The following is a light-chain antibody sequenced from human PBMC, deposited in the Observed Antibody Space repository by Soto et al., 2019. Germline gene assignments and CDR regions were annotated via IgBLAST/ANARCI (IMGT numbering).Light chain of an antibody. J-gene: IGKJ5*01. CDR2: DAS. V-gene: IGKV3-11*01. CDR3: QQRSNWPPRIT. Sequence: EIVLTQSPATLSLSPGERATLSCRASQSVSSYLAWYQQKPGQAPRLLIYDASNRATGIPARFSGSGSGTDFTLTISSLEPEDFAVYYCQQRSNWPPRITFGQGTLVEIK. CDR1: QSVSSY.